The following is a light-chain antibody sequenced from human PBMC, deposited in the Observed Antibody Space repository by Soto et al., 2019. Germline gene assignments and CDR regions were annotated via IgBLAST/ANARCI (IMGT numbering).Light chain of an antibody. CDR3: AAWDDSLSGQV. CDR1: TSNIGSNS. Sequence: QSVLTQPPSASGTPGQSITISCSGSTSNIGSNSVFWYQHLPGTAPKLLIYRSNQRASGVPDRFSGSKSGTSASLSISGLRYEDEDDYYCAAWDDSLSGQVFGGGTKVTVL. J-gene: IGLJ2*01. CDR2: RSN. V-gene: IGLV1-47*01.